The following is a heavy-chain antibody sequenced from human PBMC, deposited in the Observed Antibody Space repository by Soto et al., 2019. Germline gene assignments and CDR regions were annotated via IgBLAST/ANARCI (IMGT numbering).Heavy chain of an antibody. D-gene: IGHD3-22*01. V-gene: IGHV1-18*01. CDR2: VSTYTGNT. CDR1: GYTFDTYA. CDR3: ARARDRLYYDSSGFYFDS. J-gene: IGHJ4*02. Sequence: SVKGYCNASGYTFDTYASIWVRQSPGQGLEWMGWVSTYTGNTKYAQNLQYRVTMTTDTSTSTAFMELRSLTSDDTAVYFCARARDRLYYDSSGFYFDSWGQGTPVTVSS.